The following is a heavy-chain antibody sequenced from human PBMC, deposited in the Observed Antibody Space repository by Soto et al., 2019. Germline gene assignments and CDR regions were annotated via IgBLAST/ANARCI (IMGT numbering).Heavy chain of an antibody. D-gene: IGHD1-26*01. CDR2: IWYDGSNK. V-gene: IGHV3-33*01. J-gene: IGHJ4*02. CDR3: AREHFSGSYYDY. Sequence: QVQLVESGGGVVQPGRSLRLSCAASGFTFSSYGMHWVRQAPGKGLEWVAVIWYDGSNKYYADSVKGRFTISGDNSKNSLYLQMNSLRAEDTAVYYCAREHFSGSYYDYWGQGTLVTVSS. CDR1: GFTFSSYG.